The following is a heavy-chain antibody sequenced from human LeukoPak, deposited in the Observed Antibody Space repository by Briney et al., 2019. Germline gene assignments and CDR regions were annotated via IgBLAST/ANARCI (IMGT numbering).Heavy chain of an antibody. V-gene: IGHV4-39*01. CDR1: GGSISSSSYY. CDR3: ARLDTAMNY. J-gene: IGHJ4*02. D-gene: IGHD5-18*01. Sequence: PSETLSLTCTVSGGSISSSSYYWGWIRQPPGKGLEWIGSIYYSGSTYYNPSLKSRVTISVDTSKNQFSLKLSSVTAADTAVYYCARLDTAMNYWGQGTLVTVSS. CDR2: IYYSGST.